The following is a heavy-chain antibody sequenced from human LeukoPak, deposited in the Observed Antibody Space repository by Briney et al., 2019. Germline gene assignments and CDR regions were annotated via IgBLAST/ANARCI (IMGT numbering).Heavy chain of an antibody. J-gene: IGHJ3*02. CDR1: GGSISSSSYY. CDR3: ARGRGFVGYSSLRGAFDI. V-gene: IGHV4-39*01. CDR2: IYYSGST. Sequence: SETLSLTCTVSGGSISSSSYYWGWIRQPPGKGLEWIGSIYYSGSTYYNPSLKSRVTISVDTSKNQFSLKLSSVTAADTAVYYCARGRGFVGYSSLRGAFDIWGQGTMVTVSS. D-gene: IGHD6-13*01.